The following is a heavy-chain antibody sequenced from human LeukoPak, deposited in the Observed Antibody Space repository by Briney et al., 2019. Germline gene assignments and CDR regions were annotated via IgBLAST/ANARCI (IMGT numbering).Heavy chain of an antibody. D-gene: IGHD2-21*01. CDR1: GFTFNNYA. Sequence: TGGSLRLSCVASGFTFNNYAMHWVRQAPGKGLEWVSAISGSGGSTYYADSVKGRFTISRDNSKNTLYLQMNSLRAEDTAVYYCAKDPTYCGGECYSENFDYWGQGTLVTVSS. J-gene: IGHJ4*02. CDR3: AKDPTYCGGECYSENFDY. CDR2: ISGSGGST. V-gene: IGHV3-23*01.